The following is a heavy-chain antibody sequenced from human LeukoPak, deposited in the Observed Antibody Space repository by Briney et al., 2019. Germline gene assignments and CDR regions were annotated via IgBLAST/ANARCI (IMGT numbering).Heavy chain of an antibody. CDR2: TKSDGGTT. D-gene: IGHD1-26*01. Sequence: GGSLRLSCAASGFTFSSYAMSWVRQAPGKGLEWVSTTKSDGGTTYYADSVKGRFTISRDNSKNTVLLQMVSLRAEDTAVYYCAESPMRSYADPKTDYWGQGTLVTVSS. J-gene: IGHJ4*02. CDR1: GFTFSSYA. CDR3: AESPMRSYADPKTDY. V-gene: IGHV3-23*01.